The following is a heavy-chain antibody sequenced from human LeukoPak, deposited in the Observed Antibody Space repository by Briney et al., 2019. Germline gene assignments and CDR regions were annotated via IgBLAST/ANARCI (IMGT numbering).Heavy chain of an antibody. Sequence: GGSLRLSCAASGFTFSSYWMHWVRQAPGKGLVWVPRINSDGSSTTYADSVKGRFTISRDNAKNTLFLQMNSLRADDTAVYYCAGSSSHNWIDPWGQGTLVTVSS. CDR1: GFTFSSYW. J-gene: IGHJ5*02. V-gene: IGHV3-74*01. D-gene: IGHD6-13*01. CDR2: INSDGSST. CDR3: AGSSSHNWIDP.